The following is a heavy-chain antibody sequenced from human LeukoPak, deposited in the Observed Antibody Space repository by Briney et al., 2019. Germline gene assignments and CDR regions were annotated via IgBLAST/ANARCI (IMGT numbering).Heavy chain of an antibody. Sequence: GASVKVSCKASGYIFTSYGISWVRQAPGQGLESMGRISPFNGNTKYVQKFQGRVTMTTDTSTSTAYLELRSLRSDDTAVYYCARDRVGGYTYGGNWFDPWGPGTLVTVSS. D-gene: IGHD5-18*01. J-gene: IGHJ5*02. CDR3: ARDRVGGYTYGGNWFDP. CDR1: GYIFTSYG. V-gene: IGHV1-18*01. CDR2: ISPFNGNT.